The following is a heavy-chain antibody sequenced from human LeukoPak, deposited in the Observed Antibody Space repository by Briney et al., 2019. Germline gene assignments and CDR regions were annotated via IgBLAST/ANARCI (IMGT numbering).Heavy chain of an antibody. Sequence: PSETLSLTCTVSGASMTSYYWSWIRQPAGKGLEWIGRIYTSGNTNHNPSLKSRVTMSVDTSQNQFSLKLNSVTAADTAVYYCARVGDWNDLVYWGQGTLVTVSS. CDR2: IYTSGNT. CDR3: ARVGDWNDLVY. D-gene: IGHD1-1*01. J-gene: IGHJ4*02. V-gene: IGHV4-4*07. CDR1: GASMTSYY.